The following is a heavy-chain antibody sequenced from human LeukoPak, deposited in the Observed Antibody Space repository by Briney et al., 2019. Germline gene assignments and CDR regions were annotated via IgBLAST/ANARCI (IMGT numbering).Heavy chain of an antibody. Sequence: GGSLRLSCAASGFTFSSDCMNWVRQAPGKGLEWISHIISSSGGIYYADSMKGRFTISRDSAKKKLYLQMNMLRDEDTAVYLCARDGCYVAFDIWGQGTMVTVSS. CDR1: GFTFSSDC. V-gene: IGHV3-48*02. D-gene: IGHD2-2*01. CDR2: IISSSGGI. CDR3: ARDGCYVAFDI. J-gene: IGHJ3*02.